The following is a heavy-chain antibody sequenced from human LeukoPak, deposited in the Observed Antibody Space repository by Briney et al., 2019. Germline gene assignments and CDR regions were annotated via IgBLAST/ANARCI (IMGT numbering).Heavy chain of an antibody. J-gene: IGHJ5*02. CDR3: ARSDWFDP. V-gene: IGHV3-74*01. CDR1: GFTFSSYW. Sequence: PGGSLRLSCAGSGFTFSSYWMHWVRQAPGKGLVWVSRIGGDGSSKTYADSVKGRFTISRDNAKNTLYLQMNSLRAEDAAVYYCARSDWFDPWGQGTLVTVSS. CDR2: IGGDGSSK.